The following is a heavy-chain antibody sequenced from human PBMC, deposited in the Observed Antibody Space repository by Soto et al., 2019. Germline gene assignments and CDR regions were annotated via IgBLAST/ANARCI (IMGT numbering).Heavy chain of an antibody. CDR1: GGSFSGYY. Sequence: QVQLQQWGAGLLEPSETLSLTCAVYGGSFSGYYWSWIRQPPGKGLEWIGEINHSGNTNYNPSLKSRVSISVDKSKNQFSLKLSSVTAADTAVYYCASQGLSYFDWSPTPHYYMDVWGKGTTVTVSS. D-gene: IGHD3-9*01. V-gene: IGHV4-34*01. J-gene: IGHJ6*03. CDR3: ASQGLSYFDWSPTPHYYMDV. CDR2: INHSGNT.